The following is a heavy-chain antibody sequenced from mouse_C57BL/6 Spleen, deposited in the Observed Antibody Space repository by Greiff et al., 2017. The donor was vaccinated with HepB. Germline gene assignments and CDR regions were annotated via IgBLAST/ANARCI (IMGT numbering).Heavy chain of an antibody. D-gene: IGHD1-1*01. V-gene: IGHV5-6*01. CDR3: AKITTVVEGYWYFDV. CDR1: GFTFSSYG. CDR2: ISSGGSYT. Sequence: EVKVVESGGDLVKPGGSLKLSCAASGFTFSSYGMSWVRQTPDKRLEWVATISSGGSYTYYPDSVKGRFTISRDNAKNTLYLQMSSLKSEDTAMYYCAKITTVVEGYWYFDVWGTGTTVTVSS. J-gene: IGHJ1*03.